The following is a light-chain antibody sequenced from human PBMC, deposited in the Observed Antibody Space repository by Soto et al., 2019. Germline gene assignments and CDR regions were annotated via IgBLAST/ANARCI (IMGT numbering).Light chain of an antibody. V-gene: IGLV2-14*01. J-gene: IGLJ1*01. Sequence: QSALTQPASVSGYPGQSITISCTGTSSDVGASKYVSWYQQHPGEAPNLILYEVTYRPSGVSNRFSGSKSGNTASLTVSGLRAEDEADYYCSSKTSSGTLYVFGAGTKVTVL. CDR1: SSDVGASKY. CDR2: EVT. CDR3: SSKTSSGTLYV.